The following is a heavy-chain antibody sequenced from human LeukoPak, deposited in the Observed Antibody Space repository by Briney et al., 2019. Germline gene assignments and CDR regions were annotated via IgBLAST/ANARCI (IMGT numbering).Heavy chain of an antibody. J-gene: IGHJ4*02. V-gene: IGHV4-39*07. CDR2: IYYSGST. Sequence: PSETLSLTCTVSGGSISSGSYYWGWIRQPPGKGLEWIGSIYYSGSTYYNPSLRSRVTISVDTSKNQFSLKLSSVTAADTAVYYCARGGSSSWPFDYWGQGTLVTVSS. D-gene: IGHD6-13*01. CDR3: ARGGSSSWPFDY. CDR1: GGSISSGSYY.